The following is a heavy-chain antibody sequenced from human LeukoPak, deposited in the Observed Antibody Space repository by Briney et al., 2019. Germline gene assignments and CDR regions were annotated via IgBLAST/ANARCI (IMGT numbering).Heavy chain of an antibody. Sequence: SETLSLTRTVSGGSISSYSWSWIRQPPGKGLEWIGYIYYSGSTNYNPSLKSRVTISVDTSKNQFSLKLSSVTAADTAVYYCAREMARIPYYFDYWGQGTLVTVSS. CDR2: IYYSGST. D-gene: IGHD5-24*01. J-gene: IGHJ4*02. CDR3: AREMARIPYYFDY. V-gene: IGHV4-59*01. CDR1: GGSISSYS.